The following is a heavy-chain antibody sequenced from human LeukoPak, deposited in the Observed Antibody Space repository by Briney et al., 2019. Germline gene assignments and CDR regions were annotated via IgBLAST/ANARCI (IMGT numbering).Heavy chain of an antibody. D-gene: IGHD3-10*01. V-gene: IGHV4-59*01. CDR1: GGSLSSYY. CDR3: AREGGSYYGSGSVGAFDI. Sequence: SETLSLTCTVSGGSLSSYYWSWLRQPPGKGLEWIGYIYYSGSTNYNPSLKRRVTISVDTSKNQFSLKLSSVTAADTAVYYCAREGGSYYGSGSVGAFDIWGQGTMVTVSS. CDR2: IYYSGST. J-gene: IGHJ3*02.